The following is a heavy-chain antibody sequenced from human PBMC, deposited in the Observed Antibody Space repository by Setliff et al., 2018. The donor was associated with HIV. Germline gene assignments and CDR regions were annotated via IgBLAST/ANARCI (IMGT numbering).Heavy chain of an antibody. Sequence: ASVKVSCKASGYTFTSYGVSWVRQAPGQGLEWMGLISGYNGWTKYSQKFQGRVTMTTDTSTSTVYMELTSLTSDDTAVYYCERGHSRGYGYSGSYGPFDIWGQGTMVTVSS. D-gene: IGHD1-26*01. V-gene: IGHV1-18*01. CDR3: ERGHSRGYGYSGSYGPFDI. CDR2: ISGYNGWT. CDR1: GYTFTSYG. J-gene: IGHJ3*02.